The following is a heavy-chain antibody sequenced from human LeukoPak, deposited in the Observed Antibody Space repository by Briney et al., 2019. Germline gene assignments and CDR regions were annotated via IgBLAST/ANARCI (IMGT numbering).Heavy chain of an antibody. CDR1: GYTFISYG. J-gene: IGHJ5*02. CDR3: ARDIVVVPAAIHWFDP. V-gene: IGHV1-18*01. CDR2: ISAYNGHT. D-gene: IGHD2-2*02. Sequence: ASVKVSCKVSGYTFISYGVTWVRQAPGQGLEWMGWISAYNGHTNYAQKLQGRVTMTTDTSTSTAYMELRSLRSDDTAVYYCARDIVVVPAAIHWFDPWGQGTLVTVSS.